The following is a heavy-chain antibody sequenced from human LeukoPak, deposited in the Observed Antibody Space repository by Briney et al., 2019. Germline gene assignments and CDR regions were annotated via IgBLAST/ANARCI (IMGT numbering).Heavy chain of an antibody. CDR1: GYTFTGYY. CDR2: INPNSGGT. Sequence: ASVKVSCKASGYTFTGYYMHWVRQAPGQGLEWMGRINPNSGGTNYAQKFQGRVTMTRDTSISTAYMELSRLRSDDTAVYYCARPESYGGSVHAFDIWGQGTMVTVSS. CDR3: ARPESYGGSVHAFDI. D-gene: IGHD3-10*01. V-gene: IGHV1-2*06. J-gene: IGHJ3*02.